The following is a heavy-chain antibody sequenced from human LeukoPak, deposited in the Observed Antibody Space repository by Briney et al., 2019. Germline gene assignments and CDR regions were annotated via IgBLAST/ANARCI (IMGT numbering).Heavy chain of an antibody. CDR3: AKDRTRTTVTTLDY. V-gene: IGHV3-23*01. J-gene: IGHJ4*02. CDR1: GITFSSYA. D-gene: IGHD4-17*01. Sequence: GGSLRLSCAASGITFSSYAISWVRQAPGKGLEWVSGISGSGGSTDYADSVKGRFTISRDNSKNTLYLQMNSLRAEDTAVYYRAKDRTRTTVTTLDYWSQGTLVTVSS. CDR2: ISGSGGST.